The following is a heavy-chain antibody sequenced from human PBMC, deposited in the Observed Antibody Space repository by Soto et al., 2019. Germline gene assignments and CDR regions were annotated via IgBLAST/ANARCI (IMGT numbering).Heavy chain of an antibody. CDR1: GFIFSFYS. CDR2: ISSSGTYI. CDR3: TRDPALYVSGSFPFDY. D-gene: IGHD3-10*01. V-gene: IGHV3-21*01. Sequence: EVQLVESGGGLVKPGGSLRLSCAASGFIFSFYSMNWVRQAPGKGLEWVSSISSSGTYIYYADSLKGRFTISRDNAKNSLYLQMNSLRAEDTAVYYCTRDPALYVSGSFPFDYWGQGTLVTVSS. J-gene: IGHJ4*02.